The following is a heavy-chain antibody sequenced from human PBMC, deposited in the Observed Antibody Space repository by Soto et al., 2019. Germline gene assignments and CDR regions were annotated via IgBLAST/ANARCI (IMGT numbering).Heavy chain of an antibody. J-gene: IGHJ6*03. V-gene: IGHV3-23*01. CDR1: GFTFSSYA. D-gene: IGHD3-3*02. CDR3: ATALVPSWYYYMAA. CDR2: ISVSGDST. Sequence: EVQLLESGGGLVQPGGSLRLSCAASGFTFSSYAMSWVRQAPGKGLEWVSGISVSGDSTFYADSVKGRFTISRDNSKNTLYLQMNSLRGEDTAVYYCATALVPSWYYYMAAWGKGTTVTVSS.